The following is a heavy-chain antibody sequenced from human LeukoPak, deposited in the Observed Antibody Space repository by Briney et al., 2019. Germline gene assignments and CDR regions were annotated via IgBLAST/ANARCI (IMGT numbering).Heavy chain of an antibody. Sequence: PSETLSLTCAVSGGSFSGHYWSWIRQPPGKGLEWIGEINQSGSAKCNPSLKSRVSISVHLSKNEFSLELNSVTAADTAVYYCARGQPRNFDSSGYYSGGFYDYDFWGQGTQVTVSS. CDR2: INQSGSA. J-gene: IGHJ4*02. D-gene: IGHD3-22*01. CDR1: GGSFSGHY. CDR3: ARGQPRNFDSSGYYSGGFYDYDF. V-gene: IGHV4-34*01.